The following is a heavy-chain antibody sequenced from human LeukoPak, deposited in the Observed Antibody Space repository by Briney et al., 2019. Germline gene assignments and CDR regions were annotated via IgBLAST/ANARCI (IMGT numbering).Heavy chain of an antibody. Sequence: GGSLRLSCAASGFTFSSYEMNWVRQAPGKGLEWVAVIWYDGSNKYYADSVKGRFTISRDNSKNTLYLQMNSLRADDTAVYYCARDIRSYYFDYWGQGTLVTVSS. CDR3: ARDIRSYYFDY. CDR1: GFTFSSYE. V-gene: IGHV3-33*08. J-gene: IGHJ4*02. CDR2: IWYDGSNK. D-gene: IGHD1-14*01.